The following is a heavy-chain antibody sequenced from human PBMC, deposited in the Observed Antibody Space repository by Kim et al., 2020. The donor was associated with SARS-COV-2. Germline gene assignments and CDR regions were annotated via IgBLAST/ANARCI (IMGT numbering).Heavy chain of an antibody. Sequence: LSLTCAASGFTFSSYAMHWVRQAPGKGLEWVAVISYDGSNKYYADSVKGRLTISRDNSKNTLYLQMNSLRAEDTAVYYCARDRRYSSSSGYYYYGMDVWGQGTTVTVSS. J-gene: IGHJ6*02. CDR2: ISYDGSNK. CDR1: GFTFSSYA. CDR3: ARDRRYSSSSGYYYYGMDV. V-gene: IGHV3-30-3*01. D-gene: IGHD6-6*01.